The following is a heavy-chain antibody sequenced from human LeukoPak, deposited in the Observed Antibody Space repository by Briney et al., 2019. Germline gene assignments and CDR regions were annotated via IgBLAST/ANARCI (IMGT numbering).Heavy chain of an antibody. CDR2: ISPTSGDT. CDR3: VRDGLNWNYDY. Sequence: GASVKVSCKASGYTFTDNYMHWVRHAPGQGLEWMGWISPTSGDTRYGQKFQGRVAMTRDTSINTAYMELNRLRSDDTAVYYCVRDGLNWNYDYWGQGTLVAVSS. D-gene: IGHD1-7*01. J-gene: IGHJ4*02. CDR1: GYTFTDNY. V-gene: IGHV1-2*02.